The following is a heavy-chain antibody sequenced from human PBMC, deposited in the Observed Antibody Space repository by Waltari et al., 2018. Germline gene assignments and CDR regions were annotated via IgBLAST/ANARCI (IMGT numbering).Heavy chain of an antibody. CDR3: ARWAGYCSRASCHLYFDY. Sequence: QLQLQESGPGLVKPSDTLSLTCIVSGDSVTNGHYYWSWIRQPPGKGLEGIGYIYDRGTAYYTPTPKGRLTMAVDTSKNHFPLRLRSVTAADTAVYYCARWAGYCSRASCHLYFDYWGQGTLVTVSA. CDR2: IYDRGTA. J-gene: IGHJ4*02. V-gene: IGHV4-61*03. CDR1: GDSVTNGHYY. D-gene: IGHD2-2*01.